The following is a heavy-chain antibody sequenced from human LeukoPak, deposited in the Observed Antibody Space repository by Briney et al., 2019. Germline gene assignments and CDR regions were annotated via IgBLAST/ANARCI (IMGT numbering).Heavy chain of an antibody. CDR3: ARRGYHDSSGYDY. CDR1: GFTFSSFW. V-gene: IGHV3-7*01. Sequence: GGSLRLSCATSGFTFSSFWMSWVCQAPGKGLEWVANIKQDGSEKYYVDSVKGRFTISRDNAKNSVFLQMNNLRVEDTAIYYCARRGYHDSSGYDYWGQGTPVTVSS. J-gene: IGHJ4*02. D-gene: IGHD3-22*01. CDR2: IKQDGSEK.